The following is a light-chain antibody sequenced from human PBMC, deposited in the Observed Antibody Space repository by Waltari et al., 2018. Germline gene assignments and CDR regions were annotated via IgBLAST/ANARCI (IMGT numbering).Light chain of an antibody. Sequence: DIQLTQSPSSLSASVGDRVTFTCRASESVNTYLNWYQHKPGRAPKALIYASSLQNGVPSRFSGSGSGTDFTLTINSLQPDDFATYFCQQSYSTTRTFGQGTRLEMK. CDR3: QQSYSTTRT. V-gene: IGKV1-39*01. J-gene: IGKJ2*01. CDR2: AS. CDR1: ESVNTY.